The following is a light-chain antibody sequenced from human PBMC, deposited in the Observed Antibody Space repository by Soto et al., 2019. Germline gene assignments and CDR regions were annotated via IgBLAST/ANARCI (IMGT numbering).Light chain of an antibody. CDR3: KSYAGSSTYV. CDR2: EVV. CDR1: KNDIGVYDF. J-gene: IGLJ1*01. Sequence: QSALTQPPSASGSPGQSVTISCPGTKNDIGVYDFVSWYQHHPGKAPRLIIYEVVQRPSGVPERFSGSKSGNTASLTVSGLQAADEADYFCKSYAGSSTYVFGSGTKVTVL. V-gene: IGLV2-8*01.